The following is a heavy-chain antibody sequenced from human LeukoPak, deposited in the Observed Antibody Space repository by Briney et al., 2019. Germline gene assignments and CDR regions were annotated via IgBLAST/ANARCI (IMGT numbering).Heavy chain of an antibody. CDR2: INPNSGDT. CDR1: GYTFTGYF. CDR3: ARSPHILTGENFDY. V-gene: IGHV1-2*02. D-gene: IGHD3-9*01. Sequence: GASVKVSCKASGYTFTGYFMRWVRQAPGQGLEWMGWINPNSGDTNYAQKFQGRVTMTRDTSISTAYMELSRLRSADTAVYYCARSPHILTGENFDYWGQGTLLTVSS. J-gene: IGHJ4*02.